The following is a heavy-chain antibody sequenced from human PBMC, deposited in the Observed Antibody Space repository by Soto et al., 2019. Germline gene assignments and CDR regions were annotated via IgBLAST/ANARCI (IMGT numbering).Heavy chain of an antibody. CDR3: ARDLNPYGSGSYYTPVY. J-gene: IGHJ4*02. CDR1: GGTFSSYA. Sequence: QVQLVQSGAEVKKPGSSVKVSCKASGGTFSSYAISWVRQAPGQGLEWMGGIIPIFGTANYAQKFQGRVTITADKSTSTAYIELSSLGSEDTAVYYCARDLNPYGSGSYYTPVYWGQGTLVTVSS. V-gene: IGHV1-69*06. D-gene: IGHD3-10*01. CDR2: IIPIFGTA.